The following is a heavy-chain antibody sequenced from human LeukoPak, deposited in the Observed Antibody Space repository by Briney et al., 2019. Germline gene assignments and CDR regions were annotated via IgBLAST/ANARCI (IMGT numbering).Heavy chain of an antibody. D-gene: IGHD3-10*01. CDR1: GFTFDEYG. V-gene: IGHV3-20*04. J-gene: IGHJ3*01. CDR3: ARALRGVTGDDAFDV. Sequence: GGSLRLSCAASGFTFDEYGMNWVRQAPEKGLEWVSGINWNGASTNYADSVKGRFTISRDNAKNSLYLQMNSLRAEDTAVYYCARALRGVTGDDAFDVWGQGTMVTVSS. CDR2: INWNGAST.